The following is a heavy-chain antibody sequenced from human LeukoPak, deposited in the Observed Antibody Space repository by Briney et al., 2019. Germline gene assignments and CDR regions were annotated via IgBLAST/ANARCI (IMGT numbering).Heavy chain of an antibody. Sequence: PSETLSLTCTVSGGSISSYYWSWIRQPPGKGLEWFGYIYYSGSTNYNPSLKSRVSISVDPSKNQFSLKLSSVTAADTAVYYCARVGGGGECFDYWGEGTLVTVSS. CDR2: IYYSGST. CDR1: GGSISSYY. D-gene: IGHD2-8*02. V-gene: IGHV4-59*01. J-gene: IGHJ4*02. CDR3: ARVGGGGECFDY.